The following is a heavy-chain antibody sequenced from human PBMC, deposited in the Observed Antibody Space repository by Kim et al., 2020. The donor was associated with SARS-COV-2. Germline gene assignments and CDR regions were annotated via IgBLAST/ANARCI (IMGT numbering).Heavy chain of an antibody. V-gene: IGHV3-13*01. Sequence: GGSLRLSCAASEFIFRIHAMHWVRQTTEKGLEWVSGIGTAGDTYYADSLKGRFTISREDATGSLYLQLNSLRVGDTAIYYCVKALTRGNLLGGFDWGFDSWGQGTLVTVSS. CDR1: EFIFRIHA. J-gene: IGHJ4*02. D-gene: IGHD5-12*01. CDR2: IGTAGDT. CDR3: VKALTRGNLLGGFDWGFDS.